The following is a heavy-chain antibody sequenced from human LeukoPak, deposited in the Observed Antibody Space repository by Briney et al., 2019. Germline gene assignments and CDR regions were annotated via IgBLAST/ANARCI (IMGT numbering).Heavy chain of an antibody. J-gene: IGHJ6*02. D-gene: IGHD3-16*01. CDR1: GGSFSRYY. CDR3: ASGGIGSAGHYYYGMDV. V-gene: IGHV4-59*12. CDR2: IYYSGST. Sequence: SETLSLTCTVSGGSFSRYYWGWIRQPPGKGLEWIGYIYYSGSTNYNPSLKSRVTISVDTSKNQFSLQLNSVTPEDTAVYYCASGGIGSAGHYYYGMDVWGQGTTVTVSS.